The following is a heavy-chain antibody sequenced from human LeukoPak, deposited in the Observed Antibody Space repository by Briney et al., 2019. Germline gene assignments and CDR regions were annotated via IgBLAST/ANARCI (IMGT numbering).Heavy chain of an antibody. V-gene: IGHV1-2*02. CDR1: GYTFTGYY. CDR3: ARGYDKFDP. D-gene: IGHD3-9*01. CDR2: INPNSGGT. J-gene: IGHJ5*02. Sequence: ASVKVSCKASGYTFTGYYIHWVRQAPGQGLEWMGWINPNSGGTDYAQKFQGTVTMTRDTSISTAYMELSRLTSDDTAVYYCARGYDKFDPWGQGTLVTVSS.